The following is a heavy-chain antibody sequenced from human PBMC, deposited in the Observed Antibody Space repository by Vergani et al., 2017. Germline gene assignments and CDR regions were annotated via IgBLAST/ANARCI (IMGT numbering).Heavy chain of an antibody. CDR3: RGDDIVVVPAAKEDY. CDR1: GFTFSNYG. J-gene: IGHJ4*02. D-gene: IGHD2-2*01. CDR2: IRYDGSNK. Sequence: QVQLVESGGGVVQPGGSLRLSCAASGFTFSNYGMHWVRQAPGKGLEGVAFIRYDGSNKYYADSVKGRFTISRDNSKNTLYLQMNSVRTEDTAVYYCRGDDIVVVPAAKEDYWGQGTLVTVSS. V-gene: IGHV3-30*02.